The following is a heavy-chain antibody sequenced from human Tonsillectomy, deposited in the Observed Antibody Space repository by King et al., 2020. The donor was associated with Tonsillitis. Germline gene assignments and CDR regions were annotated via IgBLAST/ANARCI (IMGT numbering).Heavy chain of an antibody. Sequence: VQLVESGAEVKKPGASVKVSCKASGYSFTGYYMHWVRQAPGQGPEWLGWLNPNSGDTKYAQKFQGRVTMTRDTSISTAYMELSRLRFDDTAVYYCARSPGGGIVGAILVYWDQGTLVTVSS. CDR1: GYSFTGYY. CDR3: ARSPGGGIVGAILVY. CDR2: LNPNSGDT. D-gene: IGHD1-26*01. V-gene: IGHV1-2*02. J-gene: IGHJ4*02.